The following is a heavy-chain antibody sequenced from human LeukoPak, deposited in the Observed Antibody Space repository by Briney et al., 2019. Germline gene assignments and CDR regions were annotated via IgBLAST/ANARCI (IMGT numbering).Heavy chain of an antibody. J-gene: IGHJ4*02. Sequence: SEPMSLTFTVSGGSISTYNYYWSWIRPPAGKRLEWIGHIYGTGRSNYNPSLKSRVTKSGDTSKNQVSLKVSSVTAADTAVYYCAREVATITVAAAGGIDYWGQGTLVTVSS. CDR1: GGSISTYNYY. D-gene: IGHD5-12*01. CDR2: IYGTGRS. V-gene: IGHV4-61*10. CDR3: AREVATITVAAAGGIDY.